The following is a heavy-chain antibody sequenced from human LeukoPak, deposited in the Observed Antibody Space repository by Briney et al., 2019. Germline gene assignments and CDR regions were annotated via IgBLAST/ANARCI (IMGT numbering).Heavy chain of an antibody. CDR2: ISGSGGST. Sequence: ETLSLTCTVSGGSISSYYWSWVRQAPGKGLEWVSAISGSGGSTYYADSVKGRFTISRDNSKNTLYLQMNSLRAEDTAVYYCAKDRVIVVVTATIDYWGQGTLVTVSS. CDR3: AKDRVIVVVTATIDY. D-gene: IGHD2-21*02. CDR1: GGSISSYY. V-gene: IGHV3-23*01. J-gene: IGHJ4*02.